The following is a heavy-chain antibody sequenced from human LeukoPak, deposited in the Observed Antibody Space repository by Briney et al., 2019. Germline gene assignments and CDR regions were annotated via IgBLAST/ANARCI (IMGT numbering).Heavy chain of an antibody. CDR2: IYYSGST. D-gene: IGHD5-24*01. CDR1: GGSISPYC. V-gene: IGHV4-59*08. CDR3: ARKVATINPFDY. J-gene: IGHJ4*02. Sequence: SEAQSLTCTVSGGSISPYCWSWIRQPPGKGLEWIGYIYYSGSTNYNPSLKSRVTMSVDTSKNQFSLELTAMTAADTAVYYCARKVATINPFDYWGQGTLVTVSS.